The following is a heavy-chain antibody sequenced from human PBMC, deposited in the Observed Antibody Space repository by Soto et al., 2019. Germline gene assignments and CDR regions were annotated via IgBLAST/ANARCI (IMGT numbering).Heavy chain of an antibody. CDR1: GFIFSNYA. V-gene: IGHV3-23*01. Sequence: EVQLLESGGDLVQPGGSLRLSCAASGFIFSNYAMTWVRQAPGKGAEWVSTFTSGGSTYYRDTVKGRFIISRDNSNNTLYLRMTSLRAEDTAVYYCASTDKYNSKSMGWANRFDYWGQGTLVTVSS. CDR2: FTSGGST. J-gene: IGHJ4*02. CDR3: ASTDKYNSKSMGWANRFDY. D-gene: IGHD1-20*01.